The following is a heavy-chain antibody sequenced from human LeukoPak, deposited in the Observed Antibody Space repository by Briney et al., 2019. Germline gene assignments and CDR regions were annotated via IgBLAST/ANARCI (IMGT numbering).Heavy chain of an antibody. CDR3: AKFPYSSDYYLDP. CDR1: GGSISRDY. CDR2: IYYSGST. D-gene: IGHD6-19*01. Sequence: SETLSLTCTVCGGSISRDYWSWIRQPPGKGLEWIGYIYYSGSTNYNPSLKSRVTISVDTSKNQFSLKLTSVTAADTAVYYCAKFPYSSDYYLDPWGQGTLVTVSS. V-gene: IGHV4-59*01. J-gene: IGHJ5*02.